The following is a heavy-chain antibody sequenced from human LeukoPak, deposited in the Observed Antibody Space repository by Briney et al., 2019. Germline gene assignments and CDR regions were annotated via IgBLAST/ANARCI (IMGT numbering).Heavy chain of an antibody. CDR3: ARRPSITMIVVVNNWFDP. D-gene: IGHD3-22*01. Sequence: SETLSLTCAVYGGSFSGYYWSWICQPPGKGLEWIGEVNHSGSTNYNPSLKSRVTISVDTSKNQFSLKLSSVTAADTAVYYCARRPSITMIVVVNNWFDPWGQGTLVTVSS. CDR2: VNHSGST. J-gene: IGHJ5*02. CDR1: GGSFSGYY. V-gene: IGHV4-34*01.